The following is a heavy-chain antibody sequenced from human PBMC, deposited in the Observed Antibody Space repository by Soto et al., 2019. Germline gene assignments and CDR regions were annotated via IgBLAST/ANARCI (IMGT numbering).Heavy chain of an antibody. J-gene: IGHJ4*02. CDR1: GFTFSSDA. CDR2: IRGSGGST. CDR3: ASLPRVFGVVIKDSSGYSHRDY. Sequence: EVQLLESGGGLVQPGGSLRLSCAASGFTFSSDAMSWVRQAPGKGLEWVSAIRGSGGSTYYADSVKGRFTISRDNSKNTLYLQMNSLRAEDTAVNYCASLPRVFGVVIKDSSGYSHRDYWGQGTLVTVSS. D-gene: IGHD3-3*01. V-gene: IGHV3-23*01.